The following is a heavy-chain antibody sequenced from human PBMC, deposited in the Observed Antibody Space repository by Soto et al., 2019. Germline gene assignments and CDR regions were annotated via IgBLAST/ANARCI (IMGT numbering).Heavy chain of an antibody. Sequence: QVQLVQSGAEVKRPGASVKVSCKASGYSFTAYYIHWVRQAPGQGLKCMGWIKPHSGDTGYTQKFQGRVTMTRDMSISTAYMELTSMRYDDTAMYYCARGSAVGGNWFDSWGQGTLVTVSS. CDR2: IKPHSGDT. CDR3: ARGSAVGGNWFDS. CDR1: GYSFTAYY. V-gene: IGHV1-2*02. D-gene: IGHD3-16*01. J-gene: IGHJ5*01.